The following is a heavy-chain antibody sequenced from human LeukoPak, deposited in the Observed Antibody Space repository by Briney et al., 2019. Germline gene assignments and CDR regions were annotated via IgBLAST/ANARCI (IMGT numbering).Heavy chain of an antibody. J-gene: IGHJ4*02. Sequence: QPGGSLRLSCVDSGFTFSRYWMSWVRQAPGKGLEWVANIKQDGSEKYYVDSVKGRFTISRDNAKNSLYLQMNSLRAEDTAVYYCARDLAYYDFGYFDYWSQGTLVTVSS. CDR3: ARDLAYYDFGYFDY. V-gene: IGHV3-7*01. CDR2: IKQDGSEK. CDR1: GFTFSRYW. D-gene: IGHD3-3*01.